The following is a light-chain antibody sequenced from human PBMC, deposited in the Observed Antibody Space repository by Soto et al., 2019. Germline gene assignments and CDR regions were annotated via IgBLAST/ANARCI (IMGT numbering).Light chain of an antibody. CDR1: QGISNY. J-gene: IGKJ1*01. CDR2: AAS. V-gene: IGKV1-27*01. CDR3: QKYHSAPWT. Sequence: DIQMTQSPSSLSASVRDRVTITCRSSQGISNYLAWYQQKPGKGPKLLIYAASTVQSGVPSRFSGSGSGPDFPLADISLQPEDVPTYHCQKYHSAPWTFGQGTKVEIQ.